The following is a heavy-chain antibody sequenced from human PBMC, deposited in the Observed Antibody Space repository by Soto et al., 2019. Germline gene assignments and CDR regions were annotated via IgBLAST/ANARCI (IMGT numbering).Heavy chain of an antibody. CDR3: YDSSGSSPGAFDI. V-gene: IGHV3-30-3*01. D-gene: IGHD3-22*01. Sequence: PGGSLRLSCAASGFTFSSYAMHWVRQAPGKGLEWVAVISYDGSNKYYADSVKGRFTISRDNSKNTLYLQMNSLRAEDTAVYYCYDSSGSSPGAFDIWGQGTMVTVSS. J-gene: IGHJ3*02. CDR1: GFTFSSYA. CDR2: ISYDGSNK.